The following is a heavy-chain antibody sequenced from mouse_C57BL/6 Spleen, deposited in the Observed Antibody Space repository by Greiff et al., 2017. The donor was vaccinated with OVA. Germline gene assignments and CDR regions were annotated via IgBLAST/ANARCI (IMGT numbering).Heavy chain of an antibody. Sequence: VQLQQPGAELVRPGTSVKLSCKASGYTFTSYWMHWVKQRPGQGLEWIGVIDPSDSYTNYNQKFKGKATLTVDTSSSTAYMQLSSLTSEDSAVYYCAIYYGSSYGYFDVWGTGTTVTVSS. D-gene: IGHD1-1*01. CDR2: IDPSDSYT. J-gene: IGHJ1*03. V-gene: IGHV1-59*01. CDR1: GYTFTSYW. CDR3: AIYYGSSYGYFDV.